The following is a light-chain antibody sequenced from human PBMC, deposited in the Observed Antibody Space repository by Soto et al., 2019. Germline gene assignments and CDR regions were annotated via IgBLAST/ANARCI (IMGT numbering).Light chain of an antibody. V-gene: IGLV1-44*01. Sequence: QSVLTQPPSASGTPGQRVTISCSGSSSNIGSNAVNWYQQLSGTAPKLLIYRNNLRPSGVPDRFSGSKSGTSASLAISGLQSEDEADYYCAAWDDSLNGLVVFGGGTQLTVL. CDR2: RNN. CDR1: SSNIGSNA. CDR3: AAWDDSLNGLVV. J-gene: IGLJ2*01.